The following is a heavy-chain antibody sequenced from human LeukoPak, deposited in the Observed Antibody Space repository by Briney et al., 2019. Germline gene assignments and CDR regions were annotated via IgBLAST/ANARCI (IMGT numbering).Heavy chain of an antibody. Sequence: GGSLRLSCAASGFTFSSYGMSWVRQAPGKGLEWVSAISGSGGSTYYADSVKGRFTISRDNSKNTLYLQMNSLRAEDTAVYYCAKDPLSYGSGSYYHDYWGQGTLVTVSS. CDR1: GFTFSSYG. D-gene: IGHD3-10*01. CDR2: ISGSGGST. CDR3: AKDPLSYGSGSYYHDY. V-gene: IGHV3-23*01. J-gene: IGHJ4*02.